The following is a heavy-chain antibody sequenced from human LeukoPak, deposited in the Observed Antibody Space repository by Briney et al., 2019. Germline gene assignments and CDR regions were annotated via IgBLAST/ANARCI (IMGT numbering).Heavy chain of an antibody. CDR2: IYYSGST. D-gene: IGHD5-24*01. Sequence: SQTLSLTCTVSGGSISSGGYYWSWIRQHPGKGLEWIGYIYYSGSTYYNPSLKSRVTISVDTSKNQFSLKLSSVTAADTAGYYCARDRGEGWLQSFDYWGQGTLVTVSS. V-gene: IGHV4-31*03. J-gene: IGHJ4*02. CDR3: ARDRGEGWLQSFDY. CDR1: GGSISSGGYY.